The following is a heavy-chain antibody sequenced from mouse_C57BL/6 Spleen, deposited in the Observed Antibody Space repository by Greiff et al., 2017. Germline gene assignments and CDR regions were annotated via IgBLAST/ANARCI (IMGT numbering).Heavy chain of an antibody. J-gene: IGHJ4*01. Sequence: EVKLMESGGGLVKPGGSLKLSCAASGFTFSDYGMHWVRQAPEKGLEWVAYISSGSSTIYYADTVKGRFTISRDNAKNTLFLQMTSLRSEDTAMYYCARDDGYDVDYAMDYWGQGTSDTVSS. CDR1: GFTFSDYG. CDR2: ISSGSSTI. CDR3: ARDDGYDVDYAMDY. D-gene: IGHD2-2*01. V-gene: IGHV5-17*01.